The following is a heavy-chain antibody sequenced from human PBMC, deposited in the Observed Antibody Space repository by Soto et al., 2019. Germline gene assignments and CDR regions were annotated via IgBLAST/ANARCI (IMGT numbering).Heavy chain of an antibody. CDR3: ARDSTHIAGTDLDY. CDR1: GFPFSSYA. D-gene: IGHD2-15*01. CDR2: ISYDVSNK. Sequence: PGGYLRLSCAASGFPFSSYAMHWVRQAPGKGLEWVAVISYDVSNKYYADSVKGRFTVSKDNSKNTLYLQMNSLRGDDTAVYCYARDSTHIAGTDLDYWGQGTLVPASS. J-gene: IGHJ4*02. V-gene: IGHV3-30-3*01.